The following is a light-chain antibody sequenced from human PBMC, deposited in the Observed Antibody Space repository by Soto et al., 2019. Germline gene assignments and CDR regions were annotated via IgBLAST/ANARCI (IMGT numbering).Light chain of an antibody. V-gene: IGKV1-39*01. J-gene: IGKJ4*01. CDR2: TIS. CDR3: QQSYSVPLT. Sequence: DIQMTQSPSSLSASVGDRVTITCRASQSVRNYLNWYQQKPGKAPKPLIYTISTLRSGVPSRFSGSGSGTDFTLTISSLQPEDFATYFCQQSYSVPLTFGGGTKVEIK. CDR1: QSVRNY.